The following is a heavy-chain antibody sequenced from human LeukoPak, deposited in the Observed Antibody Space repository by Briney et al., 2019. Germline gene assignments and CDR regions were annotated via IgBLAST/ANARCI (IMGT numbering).Heavy chain of an antibody. V-gene: IGHV3-33*06. J-gene: IGHJ4*02. Sequence: GGSLRLSCAASGFTFSFNSMHWVRQAPGKGLEWVAVIWYDGSNKYYADSVKGRFTISRDNSKNTLYLQMNSLRAEDTAVYYCAKGPYYYDSSGYYELDYWGQGTLVTVSS. D-gene: IGHD3-22*01. CDR1: GFTFSFNS. CDR2: IWYDGSNK. CDR3: AKGPYYYDSSGYYELDY.